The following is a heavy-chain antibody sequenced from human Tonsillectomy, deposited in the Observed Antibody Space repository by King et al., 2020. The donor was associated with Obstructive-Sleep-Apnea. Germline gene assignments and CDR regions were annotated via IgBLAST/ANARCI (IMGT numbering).Heavy chain of an antibody. CDR1: GGTFSSYA. CDR2: IIPILGIA. J-gene: IGHJ3*02. CDR3: ASNGGYSSSWYQGAFDI. D-gene: IGHD6-13*01. V-gene: IGHV1-69*09. Sequence: QLVQSGAEVKKPGSSVKVSCKASGGTFSSYAISWVRQAPGQGLEWMGRIIPILGIANYAQKFQGRVTITADKSTSTAYMELSSLRSEDTAVYYCASNGGYSSSWYQGAFDIWGEGTMVTVSS.